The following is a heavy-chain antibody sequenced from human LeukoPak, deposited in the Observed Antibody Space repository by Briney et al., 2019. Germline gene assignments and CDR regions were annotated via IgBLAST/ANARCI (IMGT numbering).Heavy chain of an antibody. J-gene: IGHJ4*02. D-gene: IGHD3-16*02. CDR2: ISSSSSYI. CDR1: GFTFSSYS. V-gene: IGHV3-21*01. Sequence: PGGSLRLSCAASGFTFSSYSMDWVRQAPGKGLEWVSSISSSSSYIYYADSVKGRFTISRDNAKNSLYLQMNSLRAEDTAVYYCASSSPYLTGSYRSKAFDYWGQGTLVTVSS. CDR3: ASSSPYLTGSYRSKAFDY.